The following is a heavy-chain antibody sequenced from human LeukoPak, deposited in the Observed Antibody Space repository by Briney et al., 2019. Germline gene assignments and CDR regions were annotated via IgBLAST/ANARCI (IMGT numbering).Heavy chain of an antibody. J-gene: IGHJ4*02. D-gene: IGHD2-2*01. Sequence: ASVKVSCKASGYTYTTYGITWVRQAPGRGLEWMGWISAYNGNTNYAQKFQGRLTITTDTTTRTAYMELRSLRFDDTAVYYCARQAACSSIRCPIDYWGQGTLVTVSS. V-gene: IGHV1-18*01. CDR3: ARQAACSSIRCPIDY. CDR2: ISAYNGNT. CDR1: GYTYTTYG.